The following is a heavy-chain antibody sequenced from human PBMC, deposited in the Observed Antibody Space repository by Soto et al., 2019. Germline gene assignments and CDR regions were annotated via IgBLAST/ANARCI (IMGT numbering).Heavy chain of an antibody. CDR2: ISYDGSNK. D-gene: IGHD1-20*01. CDR3: AKDLRYNWNQRWAGSTPGVPWFDP. J-gene: IGHJ5*02. V-gene: IGHV3-30*18. Sequence: GGSLRLSCAASGFTFSSYGMHWVRQAPGKGLEWVAVISYDGSNKYYADSVKGRFTISRDNSKNTLYLQMNSLRAEDTAVYYCAKDLRYNWNQRWAGSTPGVPWFDPWGQGTLVTVSS. CDR1: GFTFSSYG.